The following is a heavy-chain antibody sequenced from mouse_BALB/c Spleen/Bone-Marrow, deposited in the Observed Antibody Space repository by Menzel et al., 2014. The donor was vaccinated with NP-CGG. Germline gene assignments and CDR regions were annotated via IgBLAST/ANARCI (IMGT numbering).Heavy chain of an antibody. V-gene: IGHV1-87*01. CDR1: GYTFTSYW. D-gene: IGHD1-1*01. CDR2: IYPGNGDT. CDR3: AREGYYYGSSIYYAMDY. Sequence: SGAELARPGASVKLSCKASGYTFTSYWMQWAKQRPGQGLEWIGAIYPGNGDTRYTQKFKGKATLTADKSSSTAYMQFSSLASEDSAVYYCAREGYYYGSSIYYAMDYWGQGTSVAVSS. J-gene: IGHJ4*01.